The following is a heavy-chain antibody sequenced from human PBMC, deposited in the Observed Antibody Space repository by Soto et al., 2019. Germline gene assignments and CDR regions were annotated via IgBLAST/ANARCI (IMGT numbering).Heavy chain of an antibody. J-gene: IGHJ4*02. CDR3: ARDYGDYGRVLDY. D-gene: IGHD4-17*01. CDR1: GGSISSGDYY. Sequence: LSLTCTVSGGSISSGDYYWSWIRQPPGKGLEWIGYIYYSGSTYYNPSLKSRVTISVDTSQNQFSLKLSSVTAADTAVYYCARDYGDYGRVLDYWGQGTLVTVSS. V-gene: IGHV4-30-4*01. CDR2: IYYSGST.